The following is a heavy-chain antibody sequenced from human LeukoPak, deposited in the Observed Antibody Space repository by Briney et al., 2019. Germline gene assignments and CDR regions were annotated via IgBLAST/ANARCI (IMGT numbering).Heavy chain of an antibody. D-gene: IGHD3-10*01. V-gene: IGHV3-23*01. CDR1: GFPFSSYA. CDR2: ISGSGGST. CDR3: AKGQYGSGSYYTGGFDY. Sequence: PGGSLRLSCAASGFPFSSYAMSWVRQAPGKGLEWVSAISGSGGSTYYADSVKGRFTISRDNSKNTLYLQMNSLRAEDTAVYYCAKGQYGSGSYYTGGFDYWGQGTLVTVSS. J-gene: IGHJ4*02.